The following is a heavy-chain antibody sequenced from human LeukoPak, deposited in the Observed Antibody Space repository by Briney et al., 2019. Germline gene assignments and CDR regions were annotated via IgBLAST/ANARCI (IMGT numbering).Heavy chain of an antibody. J-gene: IGHJ4*02. Sequence: GGSLRLSCAASGFTFSSYSMNWVRQAPGKGLEWVSYISSSSSTIYYADSVKGRFTISRDNAKNSLYLQMNSLRAEDTAVYYCARDHYGSASDYWGQGTLVTVSS. D-gene: IGHD3-10*01. CDR3: ARDHYGSASDY. CDR2: ISSSSSTI. CDR1: GFTFSSYS. V-gene: IGHV3-48*04.